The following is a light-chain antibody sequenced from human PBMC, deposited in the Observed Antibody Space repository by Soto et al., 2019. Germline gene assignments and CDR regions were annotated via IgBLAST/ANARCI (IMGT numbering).Light chain of an antibody. CDR2: KAS. CDR1: QSINSW. CDR3: QQYNSYSPYT. V-gene: IGKV1-5*03. J-gene: IGKJ2*01. Sequence: DIQMTQSPSTLSASVGDRVTITCRASQSINSWLAWYQQKPGKAPKLLIYKASSLESGVPSRFSGSGSGTEFTLTISSLQPDDLATYFCQQYNSYSPYTVGQGTKLEIQ.